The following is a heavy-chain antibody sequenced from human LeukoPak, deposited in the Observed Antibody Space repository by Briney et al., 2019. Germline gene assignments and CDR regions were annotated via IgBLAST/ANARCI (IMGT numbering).Heavy chain of an antibody. Sequence: ASVKVPCKASGYTFTSYAISWVRQAPGQGLEWMGWIGTYNGNPDYTQNLQGRVTMTTDTSTSTAYMELRSLKSDDTAVYYCAREDPGGAFDVWGRGTLVTVSS. V-gene: IGHV1-18*01. J-gene: IGHJ3*01. CDR2: IGTYNGNP. CDR3: AREDPGGAFDV. D-gene: IGHD3-16*01. CDR1: GYTFTSYA.